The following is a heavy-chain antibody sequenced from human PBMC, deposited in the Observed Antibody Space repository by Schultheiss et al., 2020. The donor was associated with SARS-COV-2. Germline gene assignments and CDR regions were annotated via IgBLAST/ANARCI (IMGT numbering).Heavy chain of an antibody. D-gene: IGHD6-13*01. CDR2: IYHSGST. V-gene: IGHV4-38-2*01. Sequence: SETLSLTCAVSGYSISSGYYWGWIRQPPGKGLEWIGSIYHSGSTYYNPSLKSRVTISVDTSKRQFSLKLSSVTAADTAVYYCARGAAAAGILSWFDPWGQGTLVTVSS. CDR1: GYSISSGYY. CDR3: ARGAAAAGILSWFDP. J-gene: IGHJ5*02.